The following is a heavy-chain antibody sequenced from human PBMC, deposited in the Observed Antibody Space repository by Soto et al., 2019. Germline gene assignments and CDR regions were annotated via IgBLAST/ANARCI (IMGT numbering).Heavy chain of an antibody. CDR3: ARDPRRIMITVRGVHSPRWFDP. D-gene: IGHD3-16*01. V-gene: IGHV4-34*01. Sequence: SEILSLTCAVYGGSFSGYYWSWIRQPPGKGLEWIGEINHSGSTNYNPSLKSRVTISVDTSKNQFSLKLSSVTAADTAVYYCARDPRRIMITVRGVHSPRWFDPWGQGTLVTVAS. CDR1: GGSFSGYY. J-gene: IGHJ5*02. CDR2: INHSGST.